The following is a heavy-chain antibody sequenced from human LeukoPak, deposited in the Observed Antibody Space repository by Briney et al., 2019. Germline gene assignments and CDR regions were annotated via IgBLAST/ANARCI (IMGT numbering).Heavy chain of an antibody. D-gene: IGHD2-15*01. CDR3: ARSTPPHKCFDP. Sequence: GGSLRLSCAASGFTFSSYGMNRVRQGPGKELEWVSSISSSSSFIYYADSVKGRFTISRDNAKNSLYLQMNSLKAEDTAVYYCARSTPPHKCFDPWGQGTLVTVSS. V-gene: IGHV3-21*01. CDR2: ISSSSSFI. J-gene: IGHJ5*02. CDR1: GFTFSSYG.